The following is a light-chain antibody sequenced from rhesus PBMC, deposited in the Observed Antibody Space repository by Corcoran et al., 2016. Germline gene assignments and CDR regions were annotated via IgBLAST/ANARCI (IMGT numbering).Light chain of an antibody. V-gene: IGLV2-13*02. CDR2: EVS. Sequence: QAALTPSPSVSGSPGQSVTISCTGPSSDIGGYNRVSWYRQYPGKAPKVMIYEVSKRPSGVSDRFSGSKSGNTASLTISGLQEEEEADYNGSSYASSSALIFGAGTRSTVL. J-gene: IGLJ1*01. CDR3: SSYASSSALI. CDR1: SSDIGGYNR.